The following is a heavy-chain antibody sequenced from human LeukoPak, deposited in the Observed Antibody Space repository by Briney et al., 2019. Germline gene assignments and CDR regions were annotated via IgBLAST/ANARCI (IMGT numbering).Heavy chain of an antibody. CDR2: IYSGGST. CDR3: ARGSTVVVVAATTFDY. CDR1: GFTVSSNY. J-gene: IGHJ4*02. Sequence: GGSLRLSCAASGFTVSSNYMSWVRQAPGKGLEWVSVIYSGGSTYYADSVKGRFTISRDNAKNSLYLQMNSLRAEDTAVYYCARGSTVVVVAATTFDYWGQGTLVTVSS. V-gene: IGHV3-53*01. D-gene: IGHD2-15*01.